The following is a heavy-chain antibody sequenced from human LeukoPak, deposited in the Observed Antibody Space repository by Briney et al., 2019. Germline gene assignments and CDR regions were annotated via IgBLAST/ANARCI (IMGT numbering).Heavy chain of an antibody. Sequence: GGSLRLSCAASGFTFSNAWMSWVRQAPGKGLEWVGRIKSKTDGGTTDYAAPVKGRFTISRDDSKNTLYLQMNSLRTEDTAVSYCTTHPHYYDTSGSIKGFQHRGQGTLVTVSS. D-gene: IGHD3-22*01. J-gene: IGHJ1*01. V-gene: IGHV3-15*01. CDR1: GFTFSNAW. CDR2: IKSKTDGGTT. CDR3: TTHPHYYDTSGSIKGFQH.